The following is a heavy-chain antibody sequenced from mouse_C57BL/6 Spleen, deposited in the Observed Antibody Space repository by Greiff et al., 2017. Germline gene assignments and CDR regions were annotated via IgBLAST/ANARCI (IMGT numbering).Heavy chain of an antibody. V-gene: IGHV1-64*01. CDR1: GYTFTSYW. CDR2: IHPNSGST. J-gene: IGHJ1*03. Sequence: QVQLKQPGAELVKPGASVKLSCKASGYTFTSYWMHWVKQRPGQGLEWIGMIHPNSGSTNYNEKFKSKATLTVDKSSSTAYMQLSGLTSEDSAVYYCARSITTVAWYFDVWGTGTTVTVSS. D-gene: IGHD1-1*01. CDR3: ARSITTVAWYFDV.